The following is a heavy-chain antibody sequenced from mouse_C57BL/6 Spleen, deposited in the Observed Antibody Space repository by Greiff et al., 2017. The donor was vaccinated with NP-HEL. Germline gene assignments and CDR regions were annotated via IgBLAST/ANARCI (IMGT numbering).Heavy chain of an antibody. CDR3: ARSSKYEVYFDV. V-gene: IGHV1-80*01. CDR2: IYPGDGDT. CDR1: GYAFSSYW. D-gene: IGHD2-5*01. J-gene: IGHJ1*03. Sequence: QVQLQQSGAELVKPGASVKISCKASGYAFSSYWMNWVKQRPGQGLEWIGQIYPGDGDTNYNGKFKGKATLTADKSSSTAYMQLSSLTSEDSAVYFCARSSKYEVYFDVWGTGTTVTAAS.